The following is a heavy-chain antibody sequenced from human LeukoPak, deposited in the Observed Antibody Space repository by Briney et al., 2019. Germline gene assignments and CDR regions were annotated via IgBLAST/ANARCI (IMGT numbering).Heavy chain of an antibody. CDR2: IYTSGST. J-gene: IGHJ3*02. V-gene: IGHV4-4*07. CDR1: GGSVSSYD. CDR3: ARDGSSGWSFDAFDI. D-gene: IGHD6-19*01. Sequence: SETLSLTCTVSGGSVSSYDWSWIRQPAGKGLEWIGRIYTSGSTNYNPPLKSRVTMSVDTSKNQFSLKLSSVTAADTAVYYCARDGSSGWSFDAFDIWGQGTMVTVSS.